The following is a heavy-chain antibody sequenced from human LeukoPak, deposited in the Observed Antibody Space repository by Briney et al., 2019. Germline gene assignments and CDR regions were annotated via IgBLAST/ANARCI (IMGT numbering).Heavy chain of an antibody. CDR3: VRVKGGWLGEKTYDY. CDR1: GFSFSTYC. V-gene: IGHV3-7*03. Sequence: GGSLRLSCAASGFSFSTYCMSWVRQAPGKGLEWVANINQDGSEQYYVDSVKGRFTISRDNGKNSLFLQMNSLRAEDTAIYYCVRVKGGWLGEKTYDYLGQGTLVTVSP. D-gene: IGHD5-24*01. J-gene: IGHJ4*02. CDR2: INQDGSEQ.